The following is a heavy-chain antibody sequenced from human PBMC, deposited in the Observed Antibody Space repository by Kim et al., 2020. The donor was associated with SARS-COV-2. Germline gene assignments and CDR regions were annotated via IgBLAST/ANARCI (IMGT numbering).Heavy chain of an antibody. CDR2: TSYDGSNK. V-gene: IGHV3-30*18. J-gene: IGHJ6*02. D-gene: IGHD3-3*01. CDR3: AKDLAGSYSAYDFWSGYYPTLGYYYYYGMDV. CDR1: GFTFSSYG. Sequence: GGSLRLSCAASGFTFSSYGMHWVRQAPGKGLEWVAVTSYDGSNKYYADSVKGRFTISRDNSKNTLYLQMNSLRAEDTAVYYCAKDLAGSYSAYDFWSGYYPTLGYYYYYGMDVWGQGTTVTVSS.